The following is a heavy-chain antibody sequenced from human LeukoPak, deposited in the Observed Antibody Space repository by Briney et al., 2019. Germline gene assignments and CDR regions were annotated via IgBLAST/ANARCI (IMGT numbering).Heavy chain of an antibody. CDR2: MNPNSGNT. CDR1: GYTFTSYD. Sequence: ASVKVSCKASGYTFTSYDINWVRQATGQGLEWMGWMNPNSGNTGYAQKFQGRVTMTRNTSISTAYMELSSPRSEDTAVYYCARALGNTYYFDYWGQGTLVTVSS. J-gene: IGHJ4*02. CDR3: ARALGNTYYFDY. D-gene: IGHD4-23*01. V-gene: IGHV1-8*01.